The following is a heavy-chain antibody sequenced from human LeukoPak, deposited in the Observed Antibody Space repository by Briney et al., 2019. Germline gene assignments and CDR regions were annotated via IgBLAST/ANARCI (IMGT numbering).Heavy chain of an antibody. CDR3: ARDRDYDFWSGYPNFDY. D-gene: IGHD3-3*01. J-gene: IGHJ4*02. Sequence: ASVKVSCKASGYTFTGYYMHWVRQAPGQGLEWMGWISAYNGNTNYAQKLQGRVTMTTDTSTSTAYMELRSLRSDDTAVYYCARDRDYDFWSGYPNFDYWGQGTLVTVSS. CDR2: ISAYNGNT. V-gene: IGHV1-18*04. CDR1: GYTFTGYY.